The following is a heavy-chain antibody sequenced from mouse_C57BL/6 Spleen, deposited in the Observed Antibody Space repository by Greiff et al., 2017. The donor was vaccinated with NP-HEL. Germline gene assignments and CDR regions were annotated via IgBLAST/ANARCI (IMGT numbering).Heavy chain of an antibody. V-gene: IGHV5-6*01. CDR1: GFTFSSYG. CDR2: ISSGGSYT. CDR3: ARRGITTVVATDWYFDV. D-gene: IGHD1-1*01. J-gene: IGHJ1*03. Sequence: EVQGVESGGDLVKPGGSLKLSCAASGFTFSSYGMSWVRQTPDKRLEWVATISSGGSYTYYPDSVKGRFTISRDNAKNTLYLQMSSLKSEDTAMYYCARRGITTVVATDWYFDVWGTGTTVTVSS.